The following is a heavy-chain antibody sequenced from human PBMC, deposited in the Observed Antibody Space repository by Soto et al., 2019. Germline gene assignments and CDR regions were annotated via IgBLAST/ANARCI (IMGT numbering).Heavy chain of an antibody. V-gene: IGHV3-23*01. CDR2: ISDSGGST. D-gene: IGHD3-10*01. CDR1: GFTFSNYA. CDR3: AKDVFSGAGKSYFDY. J-gene: IGHJ4*02. Sequence: EVQLLESGGGLVQPGGSLRLSCAASGFTFSNYAMNWVRQAPGKGLEWVSVISDSGGSTYYSDSVKGRFTISRDNSKNTLYLHMTSLTAEDTAVYYCAKDVFSGAGKSYFDYWGQGTLVTVSS.